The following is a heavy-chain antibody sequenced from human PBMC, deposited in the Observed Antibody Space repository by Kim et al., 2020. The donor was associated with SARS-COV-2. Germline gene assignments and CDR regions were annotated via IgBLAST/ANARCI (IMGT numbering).Heavy chain of an antibody. V-gene: IGHV3-9*01. D-gene: IGHD3-9*01. Sequence: GGSLRLSCAASGFTFGDYAMHWVRQAPGKGLEWVSGISWNSGSIGYADSVKGRFTISRDNAKNSLYLQMNSLRAEDTALYYCAKDRAQVLRYFDRNYYYYGMDVWGQGTTVTVSS. CDR2: ISWNSGSI. CDR1: GFTFGDYA. J-gene: IGHJ6*02. CDR3: AKDRAQVLRYFDRNYYYYGMDV.